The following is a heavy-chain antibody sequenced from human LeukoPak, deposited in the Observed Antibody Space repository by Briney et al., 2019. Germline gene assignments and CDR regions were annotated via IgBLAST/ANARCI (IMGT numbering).Heavy chain of an antibody. Sequence: ASVKVSCKASGYTFTSYDINWVRQAPGQGLEWMGWMNPNSGNTGYAQKFQGRVTMTRNTSISTAYMELSSLRSEDTAVYYCARGVSWSGYYRIPLENWFDPWGQGTLVTVSS. CDR3: ARGVSWSGYYRIPLENWFDP. J-gene: IGHJ5*02. CDR1: GYTFTSYD. CDR2: MNPNSGNT. V-gene: IGHV1-8*01. D-gene: IGHD3-3*01.